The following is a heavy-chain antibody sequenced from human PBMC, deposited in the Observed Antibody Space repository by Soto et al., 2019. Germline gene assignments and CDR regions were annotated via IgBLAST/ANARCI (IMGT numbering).Heavy chain of an antibody. J-gene: IGHJ4*02. V-gene: IGHV3-53*04. CDR2: IYSDDTT. D-gene: IGHD1-26*01. Sequence: GGSLRLSSAVSGFTVSNNYMNWVRQAPGKGLEWVSVIYSDDTTFYADSVKGRFTISRHNSKNTLYLQLNSLRAEDTAVYYCAREGGYYHYFDYWGRGTLVTVSS. CDR3: AREGGYYHYFDY. CDR1: GFTVSNNY.